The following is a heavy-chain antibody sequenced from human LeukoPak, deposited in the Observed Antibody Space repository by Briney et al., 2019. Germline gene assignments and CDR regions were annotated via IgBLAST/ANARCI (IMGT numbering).Heavy chain of an antibody. J-gene: IGHJ4*02. CDR2: ISGSGCNT. V-gene: IGHV3-23*01. CDR3: AKERDTMIVVVIKGSVDY. CDR1: GFTFSSYA. D-gene: IGHD3-22*01. Sequence: GGSLRLSCVASGFTFSSYAMSCVRQAPGEGLEWGSAISGSGCNTYYADCVKGRFSITRDNSKNTLYLQMNSLRAEDTAVYYCAKERDTMIVVVIKGSVDYWGQGTLVTVSS.